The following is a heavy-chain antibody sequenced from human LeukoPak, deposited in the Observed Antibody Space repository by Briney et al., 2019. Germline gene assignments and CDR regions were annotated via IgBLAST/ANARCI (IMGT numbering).Heavy chain of an antibody. V-gene: IGHV1-2*02. CDR2: SSPNRDGS. CDR3: ARRGYMDV. Sequence: GASVKVSCKASGGTFSSYAISWVRQAPGQRLEWMGWSSPNRDGSKTAQQFQGRVTMTRDTSSSTAYMELSRLTSDDAAVYYCARRGYMDVWGKGTKVIVSS. J-gene: IGHJ6*03. CDR1: GGTFSSYA.